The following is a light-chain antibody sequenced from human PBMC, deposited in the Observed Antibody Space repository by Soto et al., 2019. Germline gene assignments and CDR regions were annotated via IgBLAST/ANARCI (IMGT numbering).Light chain of an antibody. CDR3: QQRSNWPLT. V-gene: IGKV3-15*01. CDR2: GAS. CDR1: QSVGIN. J-gene: IGKJ4*01. Sequence: EIVMTQSPATLSVSPGERVTLSCRASQSVGINLAWYQQKPGQAPRLLIYGASSRTTGIPARFSGSGSGTEFTLTISSLEPEDFAVYYCQQRSNWPLTFGGGTKVDIK.